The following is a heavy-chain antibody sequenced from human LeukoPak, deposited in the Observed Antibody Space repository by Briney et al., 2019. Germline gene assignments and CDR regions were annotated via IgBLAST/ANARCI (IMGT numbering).Heavy chain of an antibody. CDR3: ARVAYYYDSSGYYYGWFDP. CDR2: IIPIFGTA. CDR1: GGTFSSYA. V-gene: IGHV1-69*05. Sequence: SVKVSCKASGGTFSSYAISWVRQAPGQGLEWMGRIIPIFGTANYAQKFQGRVTITTDESTSTAYMELSSLRSEDTAVYYCARVAYYYDSSGYYYGWFDPWGQGTLVTVSS. D-gene: IGHD3-22*01. J-gene: IGHJ5*02.